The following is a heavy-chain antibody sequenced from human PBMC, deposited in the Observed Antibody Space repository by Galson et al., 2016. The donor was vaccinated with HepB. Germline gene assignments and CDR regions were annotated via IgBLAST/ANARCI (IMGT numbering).Heavy chain of an antibody. CDR3: VRVGTSWGGDAFDV. CDR2: VRHRARSYTT. CDR1: GFMFSDYY. V-gene: IGHV3-72*01. Sequence: SLRLSCAASGFMFSDYYMGWVRQAPGKGLEWVGRVRHRARSYTTEYAASVTGRFTISRDDSRNSLFLQMKSLKPEDTAVYYCVRVGTSWGGDAFDVWGQGTMVTVSS. J-gene: IGHJ3*01. D-gene: IGHD2-21*01.